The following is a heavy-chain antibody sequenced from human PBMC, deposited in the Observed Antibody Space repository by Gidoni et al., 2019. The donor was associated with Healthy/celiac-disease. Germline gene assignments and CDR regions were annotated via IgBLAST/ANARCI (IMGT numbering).Heavy chain of an antibody. Sequence: QVQLVESGGGVVQPGRSRRLSCAASGFTFSSYGMHWVRQAPGKGLEWGAVIWYDGSNKYYADSVKGRFIISRDNSKNTLYLQMNSLRAEDTAVYYCARDLSAYVNYYYGMDVWGQGTTVTVSS. J-gene: IGHJ6*02. CDR2: IWYDGSNK. CDR1: GFTFSSYG. CDR3: ARDLSAYVNYYYGMDV. D-gene: IGHD3-16*01. V-gene: IGHV3-33*01.